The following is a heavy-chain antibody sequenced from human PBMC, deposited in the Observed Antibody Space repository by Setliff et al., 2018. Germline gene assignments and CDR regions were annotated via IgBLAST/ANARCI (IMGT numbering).Heavy chain of an antibody. J-gene: IGHJ4*02. CDR2: VYYTGDT. D-gene: IGHD3-10*01. Sequence: SETLSLTCTVSGGSISSYYWSWIRQPPGKELEWMAYVYYTGDTYYNPSLKRRISISIDTSKNQFSLNLISVTAADTAVYYCAGSQGSGGYYSNSPYYFHYWGQGTLVTVSS. CDR3: AGSQGSGGYYSNSPYYFHY. CDR1: GGSISSYY. V-gene: IGHV4-59*03.